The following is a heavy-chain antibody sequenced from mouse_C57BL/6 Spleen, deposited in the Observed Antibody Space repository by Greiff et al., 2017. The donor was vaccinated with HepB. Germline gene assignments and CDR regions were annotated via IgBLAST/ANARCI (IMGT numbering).Heavy chain of an antibody. Sequence: EVKLMESEGGLVQPGSSMKLSCTASGFTFSDYYMAWVRQVPEKGLEWVANINYDGSSTYYLDSLKSRFIISRDNAKNILYLQMSSLKSEDTATYYCARGADGYYLDYWGQGNTPPGPS. V-gene: IGHV5-16*01. CDR1: GFTFSDYY. D-gene: IGHD2-3*01. CDR3: ARGADGYYLDY. J-gene: IGHJ2*01. CDR2: INYDGSST.